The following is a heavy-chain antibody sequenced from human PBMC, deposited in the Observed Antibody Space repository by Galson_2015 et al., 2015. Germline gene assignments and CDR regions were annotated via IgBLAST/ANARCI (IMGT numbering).Heavy chain of an antibody. D-gene: IGHD1-1*01. V-gene: IGHV3-33*01. Sequence: SLRLSCAASRFTFSNYGMHWVRQAPGKGLEWVAVIWNDGSNKYYADSVKGRFTISRDNSKNTLYLQMNSPRAEDTAVYYCARVLGRGQLIGYWGQGTLVTVSS. CDR3: ARVLGRGQLIGY. CDR2: IWNDGSNK. CDR1: RFTFSNYG. J-gene: IGHJ4*02.